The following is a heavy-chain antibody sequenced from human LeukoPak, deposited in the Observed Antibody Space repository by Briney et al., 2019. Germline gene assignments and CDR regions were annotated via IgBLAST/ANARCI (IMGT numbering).Heavy chain of an antibody. Sequence: SETLSLTCTVSGGSVTNDNYFWSWIRQPPGKGLEWIGEINHSGSTNYNPSLKSRVTISVDTSKNQFSLKLSSVTAADTAVYYCERVEITMVRGVITPFDYWGQGTLVTVSS. D-gene: IGHD3-10*01. J-gene: IGHJ4*02. CDR3: ERVEITMVRGVITPFDY. CDR1: GGSVTNDNYF. CDR2: INHSGST. V-gene: IGHV4-34*01.